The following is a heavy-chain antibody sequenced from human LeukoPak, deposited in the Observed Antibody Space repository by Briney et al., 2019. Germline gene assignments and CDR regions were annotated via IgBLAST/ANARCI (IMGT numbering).Heavy chain of an antibody. Sequence: SETLSLTCTVSGGSISSGDYYWSWIRQPPGKGLEWIGYIYYSGSTYYSPSLKSRVTISVDTSKNQFSLKLSSVTAADTAVYYCARLTYYDFWSGADAFDIWGQGTMVTVSS. CDR1: GGSISSGDYY. CDR3: ARLTYYDFWSGADAFDI. J-gene: IGHJ3*02. D-gene: IGHD3-3*01. V-gene: IGHV4-30-4*02. CDR2: IYYSGST.